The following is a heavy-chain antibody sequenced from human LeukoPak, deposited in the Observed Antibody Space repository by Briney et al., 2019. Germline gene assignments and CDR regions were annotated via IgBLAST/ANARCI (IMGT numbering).Heavy chain of an antibody. V-gene: IGHV4-34*01. CDR3: AREVRGTLDI. Sequence: SETLSLTCAVYGGSFSGYYWSWIRQPPGKGLEWIGEINHSGSTNYNPSLKSRVTISVDTSKNQFSLKLSSVTAADTAVYYCAREVRGTLDIWGQGTMVTVSS. CDR2: INHSGST. J-gene: IGHJ3*02. CDR1: GGSFSGYY. D-gene: IGHD3-10*01.